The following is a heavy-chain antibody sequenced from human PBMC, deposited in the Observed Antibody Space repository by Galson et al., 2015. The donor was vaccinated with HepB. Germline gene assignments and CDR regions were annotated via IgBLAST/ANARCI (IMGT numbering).Heavy chain of an antibody. CDR3: AKDRDPGMADY. CDR2: IYYSGST. V-gene: IGHV4-39*07. Sequence: LSLTCTVSGDSISRSSYYWSWIRQPPGKRLEWIGNIYYSGSTNYNPSLKSRVTISVDTSKNQFSLKLTSVTTADTAVYFCAKDRDPGMADYWGQGTLVTVSS. CDR1: GDSISRSSYY. D-gene: IGHD1-14*01. J-gene: IGHJ4*02.